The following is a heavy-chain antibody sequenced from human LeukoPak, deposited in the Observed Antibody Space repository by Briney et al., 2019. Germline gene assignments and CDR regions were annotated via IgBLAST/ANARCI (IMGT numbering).Heavy chain of an antibody. CDR3: ARDLRPMGVREGGY. Sequence: GGSLRLSCAASGFTFSSYSMNWVRQAPGKGLEWVSSISSSSSYIYYADSVKGRFTISRDNAKNSLYLQMNSLRAEDTAVYYCARDLRPMGVREGGYWGQGTLVTVSS. D-gene: IGHD3-10*01. J-gene: IGHJ4*02. CDR2: ISSSSSYI. CDR1: GFTFSSYS. V-gene: IGHV3-21*01.